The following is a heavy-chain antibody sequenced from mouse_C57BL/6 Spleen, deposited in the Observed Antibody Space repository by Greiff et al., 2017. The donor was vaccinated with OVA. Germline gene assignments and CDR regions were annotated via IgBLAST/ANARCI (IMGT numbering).Heavy chain of an antibody. CDR3: TRWGITTVVATDY. CDR1: GYTFTDYE. Sequence: QVQLQQSGAELVRPGASVTLSCKASGYTFTDYEMHWVKQTPVHGLEWIGAIDPETGGTAYNQKFKGKAILTADKSSSTAYMELRSLTSEDSAVYYCTRWGITTVVATDYWGQGTTLTVSS. D-gene: IGHD1-1*01. V-gene: IGHV1-15*01. CDR2: IDPETGGT. J-gene: IGHJ2*01.